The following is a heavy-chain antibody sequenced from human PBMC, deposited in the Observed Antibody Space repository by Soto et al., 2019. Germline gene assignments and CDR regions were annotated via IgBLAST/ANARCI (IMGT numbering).Heavy chain of an antibody. CDR3: ARVKAKMTTVIQFEYYYYGMDV. Sequence: SVKVSCKASGGTFSSYAISWVRQAPGQGLEWMGGIIPIFGTANYAQKFQGRVTITADESTSTAYMELSSLGSEDTAVYYCARVKAKMTTVIQFEYYYYGMDVWGQGTTVTVSS. D-gene: IGHD4-17*01. CDR1: GGTFSSYA. CDR2: IIPIFGTA. J-gene: IGHJ6*02. V-gene: IGHV1-69*13.